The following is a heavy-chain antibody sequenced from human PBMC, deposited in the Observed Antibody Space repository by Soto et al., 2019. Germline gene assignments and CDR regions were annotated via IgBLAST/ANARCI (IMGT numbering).Heavy chain of an antibody. J-gene: IGHJ4*02. CDR2: ISYDGNTK. D-gene: IGHD1-1*01. CDR1: GFTLTSCA. V-gene: IGHV3-30-3*01. Sequence: GGSLRLSCAASGFTLTSCAMHWVRQTPGKGLDWVAVISYDGNTKYYADSVKGRFTISKDVSKNTLYLQMNSLRPDDTAVYYCARDPPIDNADPRGGYWGQGTLVTVSS. CDR3: ARDPPIDNADPRGGY.